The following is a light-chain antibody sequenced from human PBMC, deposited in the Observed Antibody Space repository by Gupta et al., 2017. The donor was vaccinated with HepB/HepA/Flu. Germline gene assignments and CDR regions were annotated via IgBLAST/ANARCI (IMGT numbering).Light chain of an antibody. CDR1: NVGGKS. CDR2: DDK. J-gene: IGLJ2*01. V-gene: IGLV3-21*03. CDR3: TAQDGSGAHLI. Sequence: YVITHPASLSVAAGKTARITCGGNNVGGKSVHWYQQRPGQAPLLVCYDDKDRPSGIPERFSGSNSGKTATPTLSGVEAGEEADYDGTAQDGSGAHLIFGGGTKLTVL.